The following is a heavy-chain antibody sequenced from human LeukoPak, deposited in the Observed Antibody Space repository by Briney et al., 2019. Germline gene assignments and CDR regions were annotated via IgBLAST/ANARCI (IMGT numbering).Heavy chain of an antibody. V-gene: IGHV1-2*02. CDR1: GYTFTGYY. Sequence: ASVKVSCKASGYTFTGYYMHWVRQAPGHGLEWMGWINPNSGGTNYAQKFQGRVTMTRDTSISTAYMELSRLRSDDTAVYYCAGVKRDSSGYYYFFNYWGQGTLVTVSS. J-gene: IGHJ4*02. CDR2: INPNSGGT. CDR3: AGVKRDSSGYYYFFNY. D-gene: IGHD3-22*01.